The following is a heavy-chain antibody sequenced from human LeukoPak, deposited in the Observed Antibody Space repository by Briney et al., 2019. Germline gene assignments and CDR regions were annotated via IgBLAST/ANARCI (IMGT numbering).Heavy chain of an antibody. CDR3: AREGYGPGPPPNACDI. CDR2: IYYSGNT. D-gene: IGHD3-10*01. V-gene: IGHV4-59*01. Sequence: SETLSLTCTVSGGSISSYYWSWIRQPPGKGLEWIGYIYYSGNTKYNPSLKSRVTISVDTSENQFSLKLRSVTAADTAVYYCAREGYGPGPPPNACDIWGQGTMVTVSS. CDR1: GGSISSYY. J-gene: IGHJ3*02.